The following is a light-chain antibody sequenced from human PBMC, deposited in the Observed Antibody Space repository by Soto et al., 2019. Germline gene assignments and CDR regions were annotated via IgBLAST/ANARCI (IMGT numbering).Light chain of an antibody. CDR3: QQYNNWPHT. CDR1: QSVSSN. Sequence: EIVMTQSPATLSGSPGERATLSCRASQSVSSNLAWYQQKPAQAPRLLIYGASTRATGIPARFSGSGSGTEFTLTISSLQSEDFAVYYCQQYNNWPHTFGQGTKLEIK. CDR2: GAS. J-gene: IGKJ2*01. V-gene: IGKV3-15*01.